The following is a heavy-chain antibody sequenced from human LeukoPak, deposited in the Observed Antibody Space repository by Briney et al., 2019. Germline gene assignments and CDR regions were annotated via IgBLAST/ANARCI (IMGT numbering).Heavy chain of an antibody. Sequence: PSETLFLTYTASGGSISSYYCCWIRKPAGKGLEWIGRIYTSGSTNYNPSLQGRVTISVDTSKNQFSLKLSSVAAADTAVYYCARRITIFGVVDYWGQGTLVTVSS. J-gene: IGHJ4*02. V-gene: IGHV4-4*07. CDR1: GGSISSYY. D-gene: IGHD3-3*01. CDR2: IYTSGST. CDR3: ARRITIFGVVDY.